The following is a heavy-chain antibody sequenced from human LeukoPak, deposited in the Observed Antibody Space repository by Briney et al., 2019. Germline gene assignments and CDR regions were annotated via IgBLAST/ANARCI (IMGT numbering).Heavy chain of an antibody. D-gene: IGHD5-24*01. Sequence: GGSLRRSCAASGFTFTSYAMTWLPQAPGRGLEWVSLISGWIGTTTYYADSVKDRFTISRDHSENTVYLQLNSLGAEDTATYYCARVLKSLDAYSPFDYWGQGTLVTVSS. CDR2: ISGWIGTTT. CDR1: GFTFTSYA. J-gene: IGHJ4*02. CDR3: ARVLKSLDAYSPFDY. V-gene: IGHV3-23*01.